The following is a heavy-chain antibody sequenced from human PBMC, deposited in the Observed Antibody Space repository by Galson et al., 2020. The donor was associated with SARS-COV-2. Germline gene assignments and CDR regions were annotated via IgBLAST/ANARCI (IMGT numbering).Heavy chain of an antibody. CDR1: AGYISTSSDY. CDR3: ARRKYYNYYMDV. CDR2: ISYSGST. J-gene: IGHJ6*03. V-gene: IGHV4-39*01. Sequence: SETLSLTCTVSAGYISTSSDYWGWIRQPPGKGLEWIATISYSGSTYYNPSLKSRVMISVDKSKNQFSLKMSSVTAADTAVYYCARRKYYNYYMDVWGKGTTVTISS.